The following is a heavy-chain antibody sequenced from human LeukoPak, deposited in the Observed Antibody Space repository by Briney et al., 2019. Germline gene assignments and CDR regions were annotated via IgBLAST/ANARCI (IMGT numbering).Heavy chain of an antibody. CDR1: GGSISSGGYY. D-gene: IGHD4-17*01. V-gene: IGHV4-31*03. J-gene: IGHJ4*02. Sequence: SQTLSLTCTVSGGSISSGGYYWSWIRQHPGKGLEWIGYIYYSGTTYYNPSLRSRVSISLDTSKNQFSLNLSSVTAAATAVYYCARSGTVTTWNYWGQGTLVTVSS. CDR2: IYYSGTT. CDR3: ARSGTVTTWNY.